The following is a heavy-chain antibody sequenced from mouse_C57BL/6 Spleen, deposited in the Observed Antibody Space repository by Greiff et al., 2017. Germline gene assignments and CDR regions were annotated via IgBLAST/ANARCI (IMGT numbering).Heavy chain of an antibody. D-gene: IGHD1-1*01. J-gene: IGHJ4*01. CDR1: GYTFTSYW. Sequence: QVQLQQPGAELVKPGASVKMSCKASGYTFTSYWITWVKQRPGQGLAWIGDFYPGSGSTNSNEMFKSKGTLTVDSSSSPAYMQLLSLTSEDSAVYYCARRYYDGSIPYAMDYWGQGTSVTVSS. CDR2: FYPGSGST. V-gene: IGHV1-55*01. CDR3: ARRYYDGSIPYAMDY.